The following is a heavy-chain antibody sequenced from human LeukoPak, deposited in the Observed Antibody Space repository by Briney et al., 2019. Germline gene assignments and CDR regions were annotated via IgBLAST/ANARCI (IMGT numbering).Heavy chain of an antibody. V-gene: IGHV3-23*01. Sequence: PGGSLRLSCAASGFTFSSYVMSWVRQAPGEGLEWVSSISGSGGNTYYADSVRGRFTISRDNSKSTVSLQMNSLRADDTAVYYCVKGGPNDYWGQGTLVTVSS. CDR2: ISGSGGNT. CDR3: VKGGPNDY. J-gene: IGHJ4*02. CDR1: GFTFSSYV. D-gene: IGHD3-10*01.